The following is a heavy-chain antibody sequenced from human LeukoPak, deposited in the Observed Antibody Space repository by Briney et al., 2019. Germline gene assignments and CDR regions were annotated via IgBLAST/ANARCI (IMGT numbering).Heavy chain of an antibody. CDR3: ARRHHFGFLDS. J-gene: IGHJ4*02. CDR2: IKQDGSEK. D-gene: IGHD3-10*01. CDR1: GVMFPSYW. V-gene: IGHV3-7*04. Sequence: GGSLRLSCAASGVMFPSYWMTWVRQAPGKELEWVANIKQDGSEKYYVDSVKGRFTISRDNAKNSVYLQMNSLRAEDTAVYYCARRHHFGFLDSWGQGTLVTVSS.